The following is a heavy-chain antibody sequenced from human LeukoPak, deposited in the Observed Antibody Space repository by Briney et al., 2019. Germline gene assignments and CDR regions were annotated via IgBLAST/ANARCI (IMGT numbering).Heavy chain of an antibody. CDR1: GFTFSNYA. J-gene: IGHJ3*02. V-gene: IGHV3-30*01. D-gene: IGHD1-1*01. CDR2: ISFDATKE. Sequence: GGSLRLSCAASGFTFSNYAMHWVRQAPGKGLEWVAVISFDATKEYFGESVKGRITISRDNSKATLYLQMHRLRIEDTALYFCARFKVGTNTTQKNAFDIWGRGTVVAVSS. CDR3: ARFKVGTNTTQKNAFDI.